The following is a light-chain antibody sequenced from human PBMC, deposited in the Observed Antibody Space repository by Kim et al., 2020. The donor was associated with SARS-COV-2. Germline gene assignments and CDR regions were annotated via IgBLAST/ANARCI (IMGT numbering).Light chain of an antibody. CDR1: HSLLYSDGYTY. CDR2: LGS. CDR3: MQALQTPYT. V-gene: IGKV2-28*01. Sequence: DIVMTQSPLSLPVTPGEPASISCRSSHSLLYSDGYTYLDWYLQKPGQSPQLLIYLGSSRASGVPDRFSGGGSGTDFTLKISRVEADDVGIYFCMQALQTPYTFGQGTKLEI. J-gene: IGKJ2*01.